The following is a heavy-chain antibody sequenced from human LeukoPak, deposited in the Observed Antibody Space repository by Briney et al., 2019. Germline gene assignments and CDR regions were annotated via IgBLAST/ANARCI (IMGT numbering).Heavy chain of an antibody. D-gene: IGHD5-18*01. CDR1: GYTFTAYY. Sequence: ASVKVSCKASGYTFTAYYMHWVRQAHGQGIEWMGWIKPNSGDTTFAQQSQGRLTMTTETAIGTGYTELRSLRSDDSATYFYPSSPHSSGLVPLDYWGQGTLVAVSS. J-gene: IGHJ4*02. V-gene: IGHV1-2*02. CDR2: IKPNSGDT. CDR3: PSSPHSSGLVPLDY.